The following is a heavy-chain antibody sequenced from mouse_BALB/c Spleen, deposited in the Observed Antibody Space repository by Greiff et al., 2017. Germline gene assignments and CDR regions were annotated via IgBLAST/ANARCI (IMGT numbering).Heavy chain of an antibody. CDR3: AKGRDYDVFAY. D-gene: IGHD2-4*01. CDR2: INPYNDGT. V-gene: IGHV1-14*01. J-gene: IGHJ3*01. Sequence: VQLKQSGPELVKPGASVKMSCKASGYTFTSYVMHWVKQKPGQGLEWIGYINPYNDGTKYNEKFKGKATLTSDKSSSTAYMELSSLTSEDSAVYYCAKGRDYDVFAYWGQGTLVTVSA. CDR1: GYTFTSYV.